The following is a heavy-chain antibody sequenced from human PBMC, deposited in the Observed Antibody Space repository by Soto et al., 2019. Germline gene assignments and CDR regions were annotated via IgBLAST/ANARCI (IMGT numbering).Heavy chain of an antibody. Sequence: SETLSLTCTVSGGSVSSGSYYWSWIRQPPGKGLEWIGYIYYSGSPNYNPSLKSRVTISVDTSKNQFSLKLSSETAEDTAVYYCARGSGNYSNYGMDVWGQGTTVTVSS. V-gene: IGHV4-61*01. D-gene: IGHD3-10*01. CDR1: GGSVSSGSYY. J-gene: IGHJ6*02. CDR2: IYYSGSP. CDR3: ARGSGNYSNYGMDV.